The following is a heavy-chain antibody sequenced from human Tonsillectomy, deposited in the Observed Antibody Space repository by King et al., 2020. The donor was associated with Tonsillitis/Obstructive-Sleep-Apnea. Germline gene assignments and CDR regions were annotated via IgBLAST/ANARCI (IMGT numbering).Heavy chain of an antibody. D-gene: IGHD2-2*01. CDR1: GFTFSSYS. J-gene: IGHJ4*02. Sequence: QLVQSGGGLVKPGGSLILSCAASGFTFSSYSMNWVRQAPGKGLEWVSSIRSSIYLYYADPVKGRVTISRDNAKNSLYLQMNSLRAEDTAVYYCARSIVVVPAFDYWGQGTLVTVSS. V-gene: IGHV3-21*01. CDR2: IRSSIYL. CDR3: ARSIVVVPAFDY.